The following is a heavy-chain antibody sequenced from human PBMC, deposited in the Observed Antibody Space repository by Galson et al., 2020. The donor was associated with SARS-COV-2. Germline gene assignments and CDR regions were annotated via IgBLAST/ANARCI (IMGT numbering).Heavy chain of an antibody. V-gene: IGHV4-59*08. CDR3: ARHVRNHGMDV. CDR2: IYYSGSA. D-gene: IGHD3-10*02. J-gene: IGHJ6*02. Sequence: SETLSLTCTVSGASIRSYYWSWMRQAPGKGLEWIGYIYYSGSANYNHSLKSRLTISLDTSKNEFSLKMTSVTAADTAMYYCARHVRNHGMDVWGQGTTVTGSS. CDR1: GASIRSYY.